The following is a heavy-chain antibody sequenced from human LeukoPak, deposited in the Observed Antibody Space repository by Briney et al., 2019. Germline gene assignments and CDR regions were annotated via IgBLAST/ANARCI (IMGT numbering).Heavy chain of an antibody. CDR1: GYTFTSHV. Sequence: ASVKVSCKASGYTFTSHVINSVRQATGQGLEGMGWMNPNSGNTGYAQKFQGRVTMTRNTSISTAYMELSSLRSEGTGVYYCARGPKEGAGYYYFYMDVWGKGTTVTISS. CDR3: ARGPKEGAGYYYFYMDV. J-gene: IGHJ6*03. CDR2: MNPNSGNT. V-gene: IGHV1-8*01. D-gene: IGHD3-16*01.